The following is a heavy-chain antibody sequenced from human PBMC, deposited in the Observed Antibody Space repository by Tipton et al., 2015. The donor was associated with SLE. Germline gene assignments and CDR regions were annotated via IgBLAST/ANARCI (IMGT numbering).Heavy chain of an antibody. CDR3: AREGGGRDY. Sequence: TLSLTCAVSGRSFTRYYWRRIRQPPRKGLAWIGEINHRGSTNYNPSLKSRVTISVDTSKKQFSLKLCSVTAADTAIYYCAREGGGRDYWGQAALVPVSS. D-gene: IGHD1-26*01. J-gene: IGHJ4*02. V-gene: IGHV4-34*01. CDR2: INHRGST. CDR1: GRSFTRYY.